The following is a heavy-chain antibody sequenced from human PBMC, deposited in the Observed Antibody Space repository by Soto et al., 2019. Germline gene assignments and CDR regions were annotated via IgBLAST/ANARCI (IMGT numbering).Heavy chain of an antibody. D-gene: IGHD3-9*01. Sequence: SLSLTCTVSGGSISSGCDYWSWIRQHPGKGLEWIGYIYYSGSTYYNPSLKSRVTISVDTSKNQFSLKLSSVTAADTAVYYCARGNIHYDILTGYLDYWGQGTLVTVSS. J-gene: IGHJ4*02. CDR3: ARGNIHYDILTGYLDY. V-gene: IGHV4-31*03. CDR1: GGSISSGCDY. CDR2: IYYSGST.